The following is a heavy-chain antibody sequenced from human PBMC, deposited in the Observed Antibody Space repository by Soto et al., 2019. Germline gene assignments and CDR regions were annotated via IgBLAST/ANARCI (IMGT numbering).Heavy chain of an antibody. D-gene: IGHD3-9*01. V-gene: IGHV3-21*01. J-gene: IGHJ6*02. CDR2: ISSSSSYI. CDR3: ARDSVLRYCYWFHQGAYVLAV. Sequence: GGSLRVSWAASGFTFSSYSMNWVRQAPGKGLEWVSSISSSSSYIYYADSVKGRFTISRDNAKNSLYLQMNSLRAEDTAVYYCARDSVLRYCYWFHQGAYVLAVRGQRSTVIVSS. CDR1: GFTFSSYS.